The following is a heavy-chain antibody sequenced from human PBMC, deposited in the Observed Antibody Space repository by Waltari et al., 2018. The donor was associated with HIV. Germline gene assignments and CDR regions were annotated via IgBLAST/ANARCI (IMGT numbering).Heavy chain of an antibody. CDR3: ARDRATVTHFDY. D-gene: IGHD4-17*01. V-gene: IGHV3-30*04. J-gene: IGHJ4*02. CDR2: RSYDGSNK. Sequence: QVQLVESGGGVVQPGRSLRLSCAASGFTFSSYAMHWVRQAPGKGLGGVAVRSYDGSNKYYADSVKGRFTISRDNSKNTLYLQMNSLRAEDTAVYYCARDRATVTHFDYWGQGTLVTVSS. CDR1: GFTFSSYA.